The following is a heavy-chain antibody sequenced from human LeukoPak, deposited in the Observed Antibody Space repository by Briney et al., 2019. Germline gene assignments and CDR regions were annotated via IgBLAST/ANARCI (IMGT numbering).Heavy chain of an antibody. D-gene: IGHD3-10*01. V-gene: IGHV3-23*01. CDR1: GFTFSSYA. CDR3: AKDLWFGELQDY. J-gene: IGHJ4*02. CDR2: ISGSGGST. Sequence: HPGGSLRLSCAASGFTFSSYAMSWVRQAPGKGLEWVSAISGSGGSTYYADSVKGRFTISRDNSKNTLYLQMNSLRAEDTAVYYCAKDLWFGELQDYWGQGTLVTVSS.